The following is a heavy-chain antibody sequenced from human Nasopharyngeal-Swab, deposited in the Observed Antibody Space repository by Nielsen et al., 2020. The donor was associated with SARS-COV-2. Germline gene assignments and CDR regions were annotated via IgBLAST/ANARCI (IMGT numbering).Heavy chain of an antibody. CDR2: ISSSGSTI. Sequence: GESLKISCAASGFTFSDYYMSWIRQAPGKGLEWVSYISSSGSTIYYADSVKGRFTISRDNAKNSLYLQMNSLGAEDTAVYYCARGASRYQLLSPYGMDVWGQGTTVTVSS. CDR3: ARGASRYQLLSPYGMDV. J-gene: IGHJ6*02. V-gene: IGHV3-11*04. CDR1: GFTFSDYY. D-gene: IGHD2-2*01.